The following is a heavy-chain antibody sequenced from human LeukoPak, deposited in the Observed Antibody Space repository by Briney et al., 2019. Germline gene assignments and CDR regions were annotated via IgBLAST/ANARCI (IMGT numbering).Heavy chain of an antibody. CDR1: EFTFNNAW. Sequence: GGSLRLSCAASEFTFNNAWMSWVRQAPGKGLEWVGRIKSKTDGGTTDYAAPVKGRFTISRDDSKNTLHLQMNSLKTEDTAVYYCTTDLRWELIPDDYWGQGTLVTISS. D-gene: IGHD1-26*01. CDR3: TTDLRWELIPDDY. CDR2: IKSKTDGGTT. V-gene: IGHV3-15*01. J-gene: IGHJ4*02.